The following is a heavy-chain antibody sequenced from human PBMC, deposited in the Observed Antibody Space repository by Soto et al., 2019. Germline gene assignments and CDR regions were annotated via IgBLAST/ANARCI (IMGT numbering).Heavy chain of an antibody. D-gene: IGHD3-10*01. J-gene: IGHJ5*02. CDR1: GFTFSSYT. V-gene: IGHV3-21*01. CDR2: VSTRSSLI. Sequence: VQLVESGGGQVKPGGSLRLSCAASGFTFSSYTINWVRLGPGKGLEWVASVSTRSSLIYYADSVKGRFTISRDNAKNSAYLQRNSLRAEDTAVYYCATLARGGPVTLPLDAWGQGTLVTVSS. CDR3: ATLARGGPVTLPLDA.